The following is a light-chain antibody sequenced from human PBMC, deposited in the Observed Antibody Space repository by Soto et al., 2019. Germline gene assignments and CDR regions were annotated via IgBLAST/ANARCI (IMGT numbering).Light chain of an antibody. V-gene: IGLV2-14*01. Sequence: QSALTQPASVSGSPGQSITISCTGTSSDVGTYNYVSWYQHRPGKAPKLMIYDVSYRPSGVSNRFSGSKSANTASLTISGLQAEDEADYSCSSYTTSNTQVFGGGTKLTVL. J-gene: IGLJ3*02. CDR2: DVS. CDR1: SSDVGTYNY. CDR3: SSYTTSNTQV.